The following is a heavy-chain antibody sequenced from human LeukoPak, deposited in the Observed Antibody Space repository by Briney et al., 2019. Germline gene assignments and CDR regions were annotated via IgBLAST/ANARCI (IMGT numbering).Heavy chain of an antibody. CDR3: ARGVGYCSAGSWWPYYYYGMDV. CDR1: GYTFTSYD. D-gene: IGHD2-15*01. J-gene: IGHJ6*02. CDR2: MNPNSGNT. V-gene: IGHV1-8*01. Sequence: ASVKVSCKASGYTFTSYDINWVRQATGQGLEWMGWMNPNSGNTGYAQKFQGRVTMTRNTSISTAYMELSSLRSEDTAVYYCARGVGYCSAGSWWPYYYYGMDVWGQGTTVTISS.